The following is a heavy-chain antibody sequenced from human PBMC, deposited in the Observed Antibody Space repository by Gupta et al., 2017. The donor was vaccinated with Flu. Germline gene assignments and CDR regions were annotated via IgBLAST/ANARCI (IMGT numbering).Heavy chain of an antibody. D-gene: IGHD3-3*01. J-gene: IGHJ6*02. Sequence: QVQLVQSGAEVKKPGASVKVSCKASGYTFTGYYIHWVRQAPGQGFEWMGGIDPNSGGTNYAQKFQGRVTMTSDTSIRIAFMELSRLTSDDTAVYYCARDKRSGYYPYSYYGLDVWAQGTTVTVSS. CDR3: ARDKRSGYYPYSYYGLDV. CDR2: IDPNSGGT. CDR1: GYTFTGYY. V-gene: IGHV1-2*02.